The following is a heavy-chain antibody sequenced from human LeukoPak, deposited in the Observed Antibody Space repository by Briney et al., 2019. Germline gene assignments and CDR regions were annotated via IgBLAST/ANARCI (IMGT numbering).Heavy chain of an antibody. J-gene: IGHJ4*01. CDR3: ARRQVLDY. Sequence: SETLSLTCTVSGGSISSFYWSWIRQPAGKGLEWIGHIYTSGSTNYNPSLKSRVTISVDKSKNQFSLKLTSLTAADTAVYYCARRQVLDYWGHGLLLTVSS. V-gene: IGHV4-4*07. CDR2: IYTSGST. CDR1: GGSISSFY.